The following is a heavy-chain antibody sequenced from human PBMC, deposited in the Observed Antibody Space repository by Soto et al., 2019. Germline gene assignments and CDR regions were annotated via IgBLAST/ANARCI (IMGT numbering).Heavy chain of an antibody. CDR1: GGFVSSGSYY. CDR3: ATLNKWSHGH. Sequence: SETLSLTCTVSGGFVSSGSYYWSWIRQPPGKGPEWIGYIYYSGSTNYNPSLKGRVTISLDTSKNQFSLKLYSVTAADTAVYYCATLNKWSHGHWGQGTLVTVSS. J-gene: IGHJ4*02. D-gene: IGHD1-26*01. CDR2: IYYSGST. V-gene: IGHV4-61*01.